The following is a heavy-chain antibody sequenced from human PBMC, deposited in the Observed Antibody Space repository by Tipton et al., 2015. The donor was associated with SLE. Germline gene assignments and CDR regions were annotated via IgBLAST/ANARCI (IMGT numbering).Heavy chain of an antibody. CDR2: SYYTGIT. CDR3: ARDHEDCVGDCRYFDY. Sequence: TLSLTCSVSGDSIDSGGYYWSWVRQRPGKGLEWIGSSYYTGITDYGPSLQSRVTISVDTFEKQFSLELRSVTAADTALYYCARDHEDCVGDCRYFDYWGQGTLVTVTS. CDR1: GDSIDSGGYY. V-gene: IGHV4-31*03. J-gene: IGHJ4*02. D-gene: IGHD2-21*02.